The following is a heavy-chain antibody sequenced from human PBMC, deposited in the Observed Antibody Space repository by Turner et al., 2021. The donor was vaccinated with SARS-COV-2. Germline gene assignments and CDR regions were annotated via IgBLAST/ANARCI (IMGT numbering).Heavy chain of an antibody. CDR3: AKDLYDIVTGYYIRVPMH. CDR2: ISDDGSNK. CDR1: GFTFISYG. V-gene: IGHV3-30*18. Sequence: QVQLVESVVGVVQPGRSLRLSCAASGFTFISYGMHWVRQAPGKGLEWVAVISDDGSNKDYADSVKGRFTISRDNSKNTLYLQMNSLRAEDTAVYYCAKDLYDIVTGYYIRVPMHWGQGTLVTVSS. J-gene: IGHJ4*02. D-gene: IGHD3-9*01.